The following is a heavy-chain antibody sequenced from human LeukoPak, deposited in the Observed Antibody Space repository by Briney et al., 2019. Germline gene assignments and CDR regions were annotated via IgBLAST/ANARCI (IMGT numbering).Heavy chain of an antibody. J-gene: IGHJ4*02. CDR3: ARGGWYYFDY. CDR2: IKQDESDK. CDR1: GFTFSSYN. V-gene: IGHV3-7*01. Sequence: GGSLRLSCAASGFTFSSYNMNWVRQAPGKGLEWVANIKQDESDKYYVDSVKGRFTISRDNAENSLYLQMNSLRAEDTAVYYCARGGWYYFDYWGQGTLVTVSS.